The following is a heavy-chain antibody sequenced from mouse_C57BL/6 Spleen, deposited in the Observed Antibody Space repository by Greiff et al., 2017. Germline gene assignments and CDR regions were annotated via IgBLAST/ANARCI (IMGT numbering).Heavy chain of an antibody. Sequence: QVQLKESGAELVKPGASVKISCKASGYAFSSYWMNWVKQRPGKGLEWIGQIYPGDGDTNYNGKFKGKATLTADKSSSTAYMQLSSLTSEDSAVYVCARDFVPYGSSYYYAMGYWGQGASVTAAS. D-gene: IGHD1-1*01. CDR3: ARDFVPYGSSYYYAMGY. V-gene: IGHV1-80*01. CDR1: GYAFSSYW. CDR2: IYPGDGDT. J-gene: IGHJ4*01.